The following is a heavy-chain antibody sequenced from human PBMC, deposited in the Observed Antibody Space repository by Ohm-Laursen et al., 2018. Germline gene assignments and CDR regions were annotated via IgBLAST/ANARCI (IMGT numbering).Heavy chain of an antibody. D-gene: IGHD4-17*01. CDR3: ARVLINGEGGDY. Sequence: ASVKVSCKASGYTFTSYGISWVRQAPGQELEWMGWISADNGNTNYAQKLQGRVTMTTDTSTSTAYLELRSLRSDDTAVYYCARVLINGEGGDYWGQGTLVTVSS. CDR1: GYTFTSYG. CDR2: ISADNGNT. V-gene: IGHV1-18*01. J-gene: IGHJ4*02.